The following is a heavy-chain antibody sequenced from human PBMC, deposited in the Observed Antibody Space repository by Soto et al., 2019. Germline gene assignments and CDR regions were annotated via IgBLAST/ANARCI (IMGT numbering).Heavy chain of an antibody. Sequence: SLRLSCVSSGFTFSRHGLSWVRQAPGKGLEWVSTINPSGDSTFYADSVKGRFTISRDNSKNTVYLQMNSLSVGDTAVYLCAKVDVSTAGSFDYWGQGALVTVSS. CDR2: INPSGDST. J-gene: IGHJ4*02. CDR1: GFTFSRHG. CDR3: AKVDVSTAGSFDY. V-gene: IGHV3-23*01. D-gene: IGHD6-13*01.